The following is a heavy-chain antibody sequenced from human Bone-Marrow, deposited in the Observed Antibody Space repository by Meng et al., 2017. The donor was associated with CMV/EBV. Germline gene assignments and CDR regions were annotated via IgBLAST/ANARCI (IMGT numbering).Heavy chain of an antibody. D-gene: IGHD2-2*01. CDR1: GFTFSSYA. V-gene: IGHV3-30*14. CDR3: ARGVGTEYQLLPLRY. Sequence: GGSLRLSCAASGFTFSSYAMHWVRQAPGKGLEWVAVISYDGSNKYYADSVKGRFTISRDNSKNTLYLQMNSLRAEDTAVYYCARGVGTEYQLLPLRYWGQGTPVTVSS. CDR2: ISYDGSNK. J-gene: IGHJ4*02.